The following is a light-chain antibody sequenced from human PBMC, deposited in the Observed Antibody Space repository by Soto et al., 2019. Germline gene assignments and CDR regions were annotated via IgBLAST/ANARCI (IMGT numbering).Light chain of an antibody. J-gene: IGKJ5*01. CDR3: QQSYMDPIT. V-gene: IGKV1-39*01. Sequence: NQMTQSPTSLSASVGNRVTITCQASQSISTYLNWYQKKPGKAPNLLIYDASRLQSGVPSRFSGSGGGTDFTLSISSVQPEDFATYFCQQSYMDPITFGQVTRLEI. CDR2: DAS. CDR1: QSISTY.